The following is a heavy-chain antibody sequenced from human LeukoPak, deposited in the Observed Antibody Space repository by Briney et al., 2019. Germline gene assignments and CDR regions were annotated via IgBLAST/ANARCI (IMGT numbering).Heavy chain of an antibody. J-gene: IGHJ4*02. CDR2: ISGSGADI. CDR3: ARYARVFDY. V-gene: IGHV3-11*01. CDR1: GFTFSDYY. Sequence: GGSLRLSCAASGFTFSDYYMSWIRQAPGKGLECLSYISGSGADINYVDSVKGRFTISRDNTKNSLYLQMDNLRAEDAAVYYCARYARVFDYWGQGTLVTVSS.